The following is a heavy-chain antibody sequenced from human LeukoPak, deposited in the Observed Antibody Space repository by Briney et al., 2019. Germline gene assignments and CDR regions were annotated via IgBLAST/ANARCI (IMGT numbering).Heavy chain of an antibody. Sequence: AGGSLRLSCAASGFTFSDHYMDWVRQAPGKGLEWVGRIRNKANSYTTEYAASVKGRFTISRDDSKNSLYLQMNSLKTEDTAVYYCTRGTGDWGQGTLVTVSS. V-gene: IGHV3-72*01. CDR3: TRGTGD. CDR2: IRNKANSYTT. J-gene: IGHJ4*02. CDR1: GFTFSDHY. D-gene: IGHD2-8*02.